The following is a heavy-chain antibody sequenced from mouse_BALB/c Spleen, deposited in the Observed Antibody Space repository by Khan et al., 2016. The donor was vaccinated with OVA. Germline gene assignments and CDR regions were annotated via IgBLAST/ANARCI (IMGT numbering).Heavy chain of an antibody. Sequence: VQLQQSGAELMKPGASVKISCKATGYTFSSYWIEWVKQRPGHGLEWIGEILPGSGSNNYNEKFKGKATFTADTSSNTAYMQLRSLTSEDSVVYYCARGNYYGSSSWFGYWGQGTLVTVS. V-gene: IGHV1-9*01. CDR2: ILPGSGSN. J-gene: IGHJ3*01. CDR1: GYTFSSYW. D-gene: IGHD1-1*01. CDR3: ARGNYYGSSSWFGY.